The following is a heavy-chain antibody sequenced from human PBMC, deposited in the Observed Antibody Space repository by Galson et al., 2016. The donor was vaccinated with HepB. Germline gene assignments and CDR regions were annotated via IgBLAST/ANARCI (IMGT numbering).Heavy chain of an antibody. CDR1: GGPINSRDYS. CDR3: ARRTPANAYYYYYGLDV. Sequence: TLSLTCAVSGGPINSRDYSWRWIRQSPGKGLEWIGDISQSGTYYNPSLNSRVTISIDRSKNEFSLNLTSVTAADTAVYYCARRTPANAYYYYYGLDVWGQGTTVIVSS. CDR2: ISQSGT. V-gene: IGHV4-30-2*06. J-gene: IGHJ6*02.